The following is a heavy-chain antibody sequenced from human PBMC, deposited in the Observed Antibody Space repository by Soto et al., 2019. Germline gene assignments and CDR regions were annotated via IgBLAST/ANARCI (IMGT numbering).Heavy chain of an antibody. J-gene: IGHJ4*02. D-gene: IGHD1-1*01. CDR1: GGSISSGGYY. Sequence: QVQLQESGPGLVKPSQTLSLTCTVSGGSISSGGYYWSWIRQHPGKGLEWIGYIYYSGSTYYNPSPKGQVTISVDTSKNQFSLKLSSVTAADTAVYYCARWPQLEPRFDYWGQGTLVTVSS. CDR2: IYYSGST. V-gene: IGHV4-31*01. CDR3: ARWPQLEPRFDY.